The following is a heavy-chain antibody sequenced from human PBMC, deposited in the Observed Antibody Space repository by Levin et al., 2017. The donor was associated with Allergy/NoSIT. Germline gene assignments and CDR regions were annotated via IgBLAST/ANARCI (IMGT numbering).Heavy chain of an antibody. Sequence: SETLSLTCTVSGGSISSGSYYWSWIRQHPGKGLEWIGYIYYSGSTYYNPSLKSRVTISVDTSKNQLSLKLSSVTAADTAVYYCARAPVAGAAFEYWGQGTLVTVSS. D-gene: IGHD2-15*01. CDR2: IYYSGST. CDR1: GGSISSGSYY. V-gene: IGHV4-31*03. J-gene: IGHJ4*02. CDR3: ARAPVAGAAFEY.